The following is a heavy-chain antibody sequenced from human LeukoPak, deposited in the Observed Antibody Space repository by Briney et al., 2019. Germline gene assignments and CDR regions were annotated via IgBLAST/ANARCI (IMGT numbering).Heavy chain of an antibody. CDR1: GFTFSNYV. D-gene: IGHD4-11*01. V-gene: IGHV3-30-3*01. Sequence: GRSLRLSCAASGFTFSNYVMHWVRQAPGKGLEWVAIISYDGGSENYADSVTGRFTISRDNSKDTLYLQMNSLRVEDTAVYYCARDTVTTMRGPDYWGQGTLVTVSS. J-gene: IGHJ4*02. CDR3: ARDTVTTMRGPDY. CDR2: ISYDGGSE.